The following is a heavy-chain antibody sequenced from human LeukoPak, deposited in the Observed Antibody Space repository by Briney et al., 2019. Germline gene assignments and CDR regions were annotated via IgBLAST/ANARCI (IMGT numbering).Heavy chain of an antibody. CDR3: AKDGGIVVVVAAYFDY. J-gene: IGHJ4*02. D-gene: IGHD2-15*01. CDR1: GFTFSSYA. Sequence: GGSLRLSCAASGFTFSSYAMSWVRQAPGKGLEWVSAISGSGGSTYYADSVKGRFTISRDNSKNTLYLQMNSLRAEDTAVYYCAKDGGIVVVVAAYFDYWGQGTLVTVSS. V-gene: IGHV3-23*01. CDR2: ISGSGGST.